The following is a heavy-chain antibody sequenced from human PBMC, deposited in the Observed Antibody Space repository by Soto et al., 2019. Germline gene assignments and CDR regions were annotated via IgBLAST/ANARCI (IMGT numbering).Heavy chain of an antibody. D-gene: IGHD3-22*01. CDR2: INPNSGGT. J-gene: IGHJ4*02. Sequence: GASVKVSCKASGYTFTGYYMHWVRQAPGQGLEWMGWINPNSGGTNYAQKFQGWVTMTRDTSISTAYMELSRLRSDDTAVYYCARKGDSSGYYTIDFDYWGQGTLVTVSS. CDR1: GYTFTGYY. CDR3: ARKGDSSGYYTIDFDY. V-gene: IGHV1-2*04.